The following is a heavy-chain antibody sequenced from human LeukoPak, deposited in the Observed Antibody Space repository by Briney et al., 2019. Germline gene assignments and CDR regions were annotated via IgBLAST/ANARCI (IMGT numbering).Heavy chain of an antibody. J-gene: IGHJ4*02. D-gene: IGHD2-2*01. CDR2: INHSGST. CDR1: GGSFSGYY. Sequence: PSETLSLTCAVSGGSFSGYYWSWIRQPPGKGLEWIGEINHSGSTNYNPSLKSRVTISVDTSKNQFSLKLSSVTAADTAVYYCASGYQLPYYWGQGTLVTVSS. CDR3: ASGYQLPYY. V-gene: IGHV4-34*01.